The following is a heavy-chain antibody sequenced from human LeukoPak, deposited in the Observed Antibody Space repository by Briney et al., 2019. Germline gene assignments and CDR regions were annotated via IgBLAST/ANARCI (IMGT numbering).Heavy chain of an antibody. CDR2: IYYSGSA. CDR3: ARVRGYVGSYYFDY. V-gene: IGHV4-59*01. Sequence: PSETLSLTCTVSGGSISSYYWSWIRPPPGKGLEWIGYIYYSGSANYNPSLKSRVTISVDTSKNQFSLTLSSVTAADTAVYYCARVRGYVGSYYFDYWGQGTLVTVSS. D-gene: IGHD1-26*01. CDR1: GGSISSYY. J-gene: IGHJ4*02.